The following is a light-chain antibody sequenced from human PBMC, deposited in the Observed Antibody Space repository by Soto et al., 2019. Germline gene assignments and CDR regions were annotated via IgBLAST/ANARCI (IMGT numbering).Light chain of an antibody. CDR1: KNDSGGYDF. V-gene: IGLV2-8*01. J-gene: IGLJ1*01. CDR2: EVV. CDR3: KSYAGSNTYV. Sequence: QSALTQPPSASGSPGQAVTISSTGTKNDSGGYDFVSCYHHHPAKSPRLIIYEVVQRPSGVPDRFSGSKSGNTASLTVSGLQAADEADYFCKSYAGSNTYVFGSGTKVTV.